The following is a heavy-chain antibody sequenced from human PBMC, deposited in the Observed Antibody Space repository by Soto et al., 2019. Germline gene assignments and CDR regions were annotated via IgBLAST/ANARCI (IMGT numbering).Heavy chain of an antibody. CDR2: IYHRGST. CDR1: GGSISSNY. V-gene: IGHV4-59*01. Sequence: SETLSLTCTVSGGSISSNYWSWIRQSPGKGLEWIGHIYHRGSTNYNPSLKSRVTISVDTSKNQFSLKLSSVTAADTAVYYCARVMAGTSANWFDPWGQGTLVTVSS. D-gene: IGHD6-19*01. J-gene: IGHJ5*02. CDR3: ARVMAGTSANWFDP.